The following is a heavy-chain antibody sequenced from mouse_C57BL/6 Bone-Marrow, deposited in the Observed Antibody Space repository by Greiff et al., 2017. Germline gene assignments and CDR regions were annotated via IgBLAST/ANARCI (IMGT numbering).Heavy chain of an antibody. CDR1: GYTFTSYW. Sequence: VQLQQPGAELVKPGASVKLSCKASGYTFTSYWMQWVKQRPGQGLEWIGEIDPSDSYTNYNQKFKGKATLTVDTSSSTAYMQRSSLTSEDSAVYYCARTGITTVVAAYYFDYWGQGTTLTVSS. CDR3: ARTGITTVVAAYYFDY. J-gene: IGHJ2*01. D-gene: IGHD1-1*01. V-gene: IGHV1-50*01. CDR2: IDPSDSYT.